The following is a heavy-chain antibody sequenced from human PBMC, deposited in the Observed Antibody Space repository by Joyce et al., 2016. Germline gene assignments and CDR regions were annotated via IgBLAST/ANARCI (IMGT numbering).Heavy chain of an antibody. D-gene: IGHD3-10*01. CDR2: INWDGFNV. Sequence: EVRLVQSGGLVVQPGGSLRLSCAASGFSFDDFPMHWVRQAPGRGREWISLINWDGFNVYYADSVKGRVTISRDNSERSLYLGMHSLTTEDTAFYFCAREIKSGGRALDVWGQGTRVTVSS. V-gene: IGHV3-43*01. J-gene: IGHJ3*01. CDR1: GFSFDDFP. CDR3: AREIKSGGRALDV.